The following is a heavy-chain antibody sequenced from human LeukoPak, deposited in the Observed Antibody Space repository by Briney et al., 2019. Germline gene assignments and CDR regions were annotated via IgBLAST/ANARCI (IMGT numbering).Heavy chain of an antibody. J-gene: IGHJ4*02. D-gene: IGHD3-22*01. CDR3: ARQPSGYYGDSGYYPYYFDY. CDR2: IFYSGST. V-gene: IGHV4-59*08. Sequence: SETLSLTCTVSGDSISRYYWSWVRQPPGKGLEWIGYIFYSGSTKYGPSLNSRVAISLDTSKSQFSLKLNSVTAADTAVYYCARQPSGYYGDSGYYPYYFDYWGQGILVTVSS. CDR1: GDSISRYY.